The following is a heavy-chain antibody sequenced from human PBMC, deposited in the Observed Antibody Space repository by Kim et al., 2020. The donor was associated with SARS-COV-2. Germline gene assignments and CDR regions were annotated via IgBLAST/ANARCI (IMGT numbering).Heavy chain of an antibody. V-gene: IGHV1-2*06. CDR3: VRITSNYWYFDL. CDR2: INPNTGCT. J-gene: IGHJ2*01. Sequence: ASVKVSCTDSGYSFTGYYMNWVRQAPGQGLEWMGRINPNTGCTSYEQKFQGRVTMTSDTSISTAYMELSSLTSDDTAVYYCVRITSNYWYFDLWVRGTLVTVPS. CDR1: GYSFTGYY.